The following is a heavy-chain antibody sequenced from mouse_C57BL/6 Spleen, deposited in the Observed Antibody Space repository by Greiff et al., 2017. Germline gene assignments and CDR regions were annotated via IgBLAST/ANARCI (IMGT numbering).Heavy chain of an antibody. D-gene: IGHD1-1*01. Sequence: QVQLQQPGAELVKPGASVKMSCKASGYTFTSYWMHWVKQRPGQGLEWIGEIDPSDSYTNYNQKFKGKSTLTVDKSSSTAYMQLSSLTSEDSAVYYGARSGTTVVANFDYWGQGTTLTVSS. CDR2: IDPSDSYT. V-gene: IGHV1-69*01. CDR1: GYTFTSYW. CDR3: ARSGTTVVANFDY. J-gene: IGHJ2*01.